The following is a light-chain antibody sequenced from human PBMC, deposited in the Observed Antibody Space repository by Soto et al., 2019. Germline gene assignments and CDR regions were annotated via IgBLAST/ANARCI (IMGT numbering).Light chain of an antibody. Sequence: SYELTQPPSVSVSPGQTASITCSGDNLGDKYASWYQQKPGQSPVLVLYQNNKRPSGIPERFSGSNSGNTATLTISGTQAMDDADYYCQVWDIYTVVFGGGTKLTV. CDR2: QNN. CDR1: NLGDKY. V-gene: IGLV3-1*01. CDR3: QVWDIYTVV. J-gene: IGLJ2*01.